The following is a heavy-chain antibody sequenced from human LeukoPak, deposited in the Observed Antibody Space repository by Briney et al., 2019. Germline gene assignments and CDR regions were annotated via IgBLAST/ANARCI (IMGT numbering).Heavy chain of an antibody. J-gene: IGHJ4*02. D-gene: IGHD5-18*01. V-gene: IGHV1-69*02. CDR2: IIPILGIA. CDR3: ARVPYSYGYKDY. Sequence: SVKVSCKASGGTFSSYTISWVRQAPGQGLEWMGRIIPILGIANYAQKFQGRVTITADKSTSTTYMELSSLRSEDTAVYYCARVPYSYGYKDYWGQGTLVTVSS. CDR1: GGTFSSYT.